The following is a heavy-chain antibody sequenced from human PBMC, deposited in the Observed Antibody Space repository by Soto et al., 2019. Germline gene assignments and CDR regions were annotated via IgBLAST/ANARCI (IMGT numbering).Heavy chain of an antibody. Sequence: PVESLKISCQVSGDSFTRYWIAWVRQMPWNGLEWMGTIYPGDSDTRYSPSFQGQVTISADKSTSTVYLQWSTLKASDTAMFYCATRWGNCYDRSGKRNKVTVSS. CDR1: GDSFTRYW. CDR3: ATRWGNCYDR. D-gene: IGHD1-26*01. V-gene: IGHV5-51*01. CDR2: IYPGDSDT. J-gene: IGHJ5*02.